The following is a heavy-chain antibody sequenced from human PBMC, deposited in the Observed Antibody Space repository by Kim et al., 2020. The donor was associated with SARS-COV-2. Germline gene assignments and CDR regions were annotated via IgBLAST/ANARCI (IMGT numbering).Heavy chain of an antibody. CDR1: GFTFSNYA. D-gene: IGHD3-22*01. CDR3: AKENWSYYESSGYYYSYYYYYGMDV. V-gene: IGHV3-23*01. CDR2: ISGSADST. Sequence: GGSLRLSCAASGFTFSNYAMTWVRQAPGKGLEWVSVISGSADSTYYADSVKGRFTISRDNSKNTLYLQMNSLRAEDTAVYYCAKENWSYYESSGYYYSYYYYYGMDVWGQGTTVTVSS. J-gene: IGHJ6*02.